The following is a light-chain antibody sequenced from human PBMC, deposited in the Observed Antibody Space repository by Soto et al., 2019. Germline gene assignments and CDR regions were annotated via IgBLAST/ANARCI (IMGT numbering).Light chain of an antibody. CDR1: QSVGTRF. CDR3: QQHSHWPPWT. Sequence: EIVLTQSPGTLSLSPGETATLSCRASQSVGTRFLAWYQQLPGQAPRLLIYGTSTRAPGIPDRFIGSGSGTDFTLTISNLEPEDFAVYYCQQHSHWPPWTFGQGTRVEIQ. J-gene: IGKJ1*01. CDR2: GTS. V-gene: IGKV3D-20*02.